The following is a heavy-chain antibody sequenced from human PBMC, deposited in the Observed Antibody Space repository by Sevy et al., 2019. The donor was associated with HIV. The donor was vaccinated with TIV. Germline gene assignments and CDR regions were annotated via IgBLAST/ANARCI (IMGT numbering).Heavy chain of an antibody. CDR2: IRSKANSYAT. D-gene: IGHD3-22*01. CDR3: TRQGVYYDSTDY. V-gene: IGHV3-73*01. J-gene: IGHJ4*02. Sequence: GGSLRLSCAASGFTYSGPAMHWVRQASGKGLEWVGRIRSKANSYATAYAASVKGRFTISRDDSKNTAYLQMNSLKTEDTAVYYCTRQGVYYDSTDYWGQGTLVTVSS. CDR1: GFTYSGPA.